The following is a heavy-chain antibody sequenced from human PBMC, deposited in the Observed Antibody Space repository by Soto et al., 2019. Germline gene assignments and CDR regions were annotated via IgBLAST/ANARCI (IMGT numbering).Heavy chain of an antibody. V-gene: IGHV1-2*04. CDR3: AGAPLGYCSSTSCPNWFDP. J-gene: IGHJ5*02. D-gene: IGHD2-2*01. Sequence: ASVKVSCKASGYTFTGYYMHWVRQAPGQGLEWMGWINPNSGGTNYAQKFQGWVTMTRDTSISTAYMELSRLRSDDTAVYYCAGAPLGYCSSTSCPNWFDPWGQGTLVTVSS. CDR2: INPNSGGT. CDR1: GYTFTGYY.